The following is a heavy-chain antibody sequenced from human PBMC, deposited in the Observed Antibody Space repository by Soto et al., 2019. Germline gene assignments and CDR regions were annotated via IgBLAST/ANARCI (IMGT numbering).Heavy chain of an antibody. D-gene: IGHD5-18*01. CDR2: ISGSGGST. J-gene: IGHJ6*02. Sequence: GGSLRLSCAASGFTFSSYAMSWVRQAPGKGLEWVSAISGSGGSTYYADSVKGRFTISRDNSKNTLYLQMNSLRAEDTAVYYCARYMPRLRHKCMDVRGQGTTVTVSS. CDR1: GFTFSSYA. CDR3: ARYMPRLRHKCMDV. V-gene: IGHV3-23*01.